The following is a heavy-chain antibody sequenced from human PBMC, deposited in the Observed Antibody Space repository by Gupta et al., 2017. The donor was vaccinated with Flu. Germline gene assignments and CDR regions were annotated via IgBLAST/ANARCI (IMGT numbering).Heavy chain of an antibody. CDR2: MRTDGTTT. CDR1: GFSFKNYW. CDR3: VRRDYFDD. J-gene: IGHJ4*02. V-gene: IGHV3-74*01. Sequence: EVQLVESGGGLVQPGGSLGRSCAASGFSFKNYWRHWVRQAAGEGLVGVSRMRTDGTTTNYADSVRGRFTISRDNVRDTVYLQMNSLRVEDTAVYYCVRRDYFDDWGQGTLVTVSS.